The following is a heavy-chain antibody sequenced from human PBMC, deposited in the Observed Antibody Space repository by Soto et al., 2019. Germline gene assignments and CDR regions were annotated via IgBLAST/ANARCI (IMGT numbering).Heavy chain of an antibody. D-gene: IGHD6-19*01. CDR1: GFTFSSYW. V-gene: IGHV3-7*01. J-gene: IGHJ4*02. Sequence: PGGSLILSCAASGFTFSSYWMSWVRQAPGKGLEWVANIKQDGSEKYYVDSVKGRFTISRDNAKNSLYLQMNSLRVEDTAVYYCSLRAVAGTNFDYWGQGTLVTVSS. CDR2: IKQDGSEK. CDR3: SLRAVAGTNFDY.